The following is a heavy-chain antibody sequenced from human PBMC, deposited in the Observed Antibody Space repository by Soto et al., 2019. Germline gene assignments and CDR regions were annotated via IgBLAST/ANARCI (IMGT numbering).Heavy chain of an antibody. D-gene: IGHD6-13*01. J-gene: IGHJ4*02. CDR1: CGSISSGSYY. Sequence: SETLSLTCTVSCGSISSGSYYWGWVRQPPGKWLEWIGSIYYSGNAYYNPSLKSRVAVSVDTSKNQFSLKVTSVTATDTAVYYCARHKDTSSRYLLPDFWGQGTLVTVSS. CDR2: IYYSGNA. V-gene: IGHV4-39*01. CDR3: ARHKDTSSRYLLPDF.